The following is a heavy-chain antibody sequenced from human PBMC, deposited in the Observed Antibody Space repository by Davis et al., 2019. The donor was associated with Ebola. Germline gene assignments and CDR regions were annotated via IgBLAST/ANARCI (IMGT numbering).Heavy chain of an antibody. D-gene: IGHD1-26*01. CDR3: ARGEGAPDN. CDR2: IRTYDGNT. J-gene: IGHJ4*02. CDR1: GYSFKNYA. Sequence: ASVKVSCKASGYSFKNYAISWVRQAPGQGLEWLGWIRTYDGNTNYAQKLQDRVTMTTDTPTTTVFMELRNLRSDDTAVYWCARGEGAPDNWGQGTLVTVSS. V-gene: IGHV1-18*01.